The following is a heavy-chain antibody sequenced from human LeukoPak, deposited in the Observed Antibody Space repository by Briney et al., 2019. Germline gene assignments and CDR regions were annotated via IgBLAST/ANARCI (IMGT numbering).Heavy chain of an antibody. V-gene: IGHV1-69*13. CDR2: IFPIFGTA. CDR1: LGTFSSYA. Sequence: AVNVSCKPSLGTFSSYAISWVRQAPRQRLEWMGGIFPIFGTANYAQKFQGRVTITPDESPSTASMELSSLTSEDTAVYYCARGGLAYCGGDCPFDLWGQGTMVTVSS. J-gene: IGHJ3*01. CDR3: ARGGLAYCGGDCPFDL. D-gene: IGHD2-21*02.